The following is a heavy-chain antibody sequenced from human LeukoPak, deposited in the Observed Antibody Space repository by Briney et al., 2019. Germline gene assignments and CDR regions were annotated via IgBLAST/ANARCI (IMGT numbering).Heavy chain of an antibody. Sequence: GGSLRLSCAASGFTFSNFWMTWIRQAPGKGLEWVANIKQDGIEKYYVDSVEGRFTVSRDNTKNSLFLQMHSLRAEDTAVYYCARALGRGGWYAGNWGQGNLVSVSS. J-gene: IGHJ4*02. CDR1: GFTFSNFW. D-gene: IGHD6-19*01. V-gene: IGHV3-7*01. CDR3: ARALGRGGWYAGN. CDR2: IKQDGIEK.